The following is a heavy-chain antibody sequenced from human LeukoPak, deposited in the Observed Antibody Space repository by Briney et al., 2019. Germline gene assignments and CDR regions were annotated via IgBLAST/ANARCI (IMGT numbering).Heavy chain of an antibody. CDR2: ISNSGSYI. Sequence: GGSLRLSCAASGFSFSRYSMNWVRQAPGKGLEWVSSISNSGSYIYYADSVKGRFTISRDDAKSSLYLQMNSLRAEDTAVYYCARDPPSYYDSWSGIDYWGQGTLVTVSS. D-gene: IGHD3-3*01. CDR3: ARDPPSYYDSWSGIDY. J-gene: IGHJ4*02. CDR1: GFSFSRYS. V-gene: IGHV3-21*01.